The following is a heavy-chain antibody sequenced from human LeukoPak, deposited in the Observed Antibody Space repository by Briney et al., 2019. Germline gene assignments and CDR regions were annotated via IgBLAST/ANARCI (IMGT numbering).Heavy chain of an antibody. CDR3: VGDYYDSSGYSDAFDI. V-gene: IGHV4-34*01. CDR1: GGSFSGYY. CDR2: INHSGST. Sequence: SETLSLTCAVYGGSFSGYYWSWIRQPPGKGLEWIGEINHSGSTNYNPSLKSRVTISVDTSKNQFSLKLSSVTAADTAVYYCVGDYYDSSGYSDAFDIWGQGTMVTVSS. J-gene: IGHJ3*02. D-gene: IGHD3-22*01.